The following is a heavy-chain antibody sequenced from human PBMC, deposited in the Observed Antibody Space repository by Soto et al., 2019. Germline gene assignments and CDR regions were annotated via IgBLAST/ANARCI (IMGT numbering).Heavy chain of an antibody. CDR3: ARRGYSSGWYSIAFDY. V-gene: IGHV4-31*03. CDR1: GGSISSGGYY. Sequence: SETLSLTCTVSGGSISSGGYYWSWIRQHPGKGLEWIGYIYYSGSTYYNPSLKSRVTISVDTSKNQFSPKLSSVTAADTAVYYCARRGYSSGWYSIAFDYWGQGTLVTVSS. D-gene: IGHD6-19*01. J-gene: IGHJ4*02. CDR2: IYYSGST.